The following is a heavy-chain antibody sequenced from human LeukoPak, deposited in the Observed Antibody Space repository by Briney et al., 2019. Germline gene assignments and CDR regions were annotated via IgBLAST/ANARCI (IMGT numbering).Heavy chain of an antibody. D-gene: IGHD3-22*01. CDR1: GFTFSSYG. Sequence: GGSLRLSCAASGFTFSSYGMHWVRQAPGKGLEWVAVISYDGSNKYYADSVEGRFTISRDNSKNTLYLQMNSLRAEDTAVYYCATGITMIVVSWGQGTLVTVSS. V-gene: IGHV3-30*03. CDR2: ISYDGSNK. J-gene: IGHJ5*02. CDR3: ATGITMIVVS.